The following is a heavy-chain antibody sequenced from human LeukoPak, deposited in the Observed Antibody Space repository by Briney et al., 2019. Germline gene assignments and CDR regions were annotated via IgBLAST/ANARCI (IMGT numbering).Heavy chain of an antibody. CDR2: INPNSGGT. J-gene: IGHJ5*02. CDR1: GYTFTGYY. Sequence: GASVKVSCKASGYTFTGYYIHWVRQAPGQGLEWMGWINPNSGGTNYAQKFQGRVTMTRDTSISTAYMELSRLRCDDTAMYYCARTYSSSWYNWFDPWGQGTLVTVSS. D-gene: IGHD6-13*01. V-gene: IGHV1-2*02. CDR3: ARTYSSSWYNWFDP.